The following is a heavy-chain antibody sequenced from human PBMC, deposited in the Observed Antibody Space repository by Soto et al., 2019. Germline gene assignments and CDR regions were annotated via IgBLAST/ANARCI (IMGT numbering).Heavy chain of an antibody. CDR2: ITYSGDNT. V-gene: IGHV3-23*01. D-gene: IGHD6-19*01. Sequence: GGSLRLSCAASGFTFSSYAMSWVRQAPGKGLEWVSSITYSGDNTYYADSVKGRFTISRDNSKNTLSLQMNSLRVEDTAVYHCAKGRIAVAAPFNWFDPWGQGTLVTVSS. J-gene: IGHJ5*02. CDR1: GFTFSSYA. CDR3: AKGRIAVAAPFNWFDP.